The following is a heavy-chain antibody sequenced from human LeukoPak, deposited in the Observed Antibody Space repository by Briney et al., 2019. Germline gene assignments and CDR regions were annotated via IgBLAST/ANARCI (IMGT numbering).Heavy chain of an antibody. D-gene: IGHD4-17*01. Sequence: PSETLSLTCAVYGGSSSGYYWSWIRQPPGKGLEWIGEINHSGSTNYNPSLKSRVTISIDTSKIQFSLKLSSVTAADTAVCYCARLRNGNSTVTALRRDYYYYMDVWGKGTTVTVSS. CDR2: INHSGST. V-gene: IGHV4-34*01. CDR1: GGSSSGYY. J-gene: IGHJ6*03. CDR3: ARLRNGNSTVTALRRDYYYYMDV.